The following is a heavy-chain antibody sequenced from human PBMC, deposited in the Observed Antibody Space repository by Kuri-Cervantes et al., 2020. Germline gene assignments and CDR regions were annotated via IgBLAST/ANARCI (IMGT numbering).Heavy chain of an antibody. Sequence: GESLKISCAASGFTFSSYGMHWVRQAPGKGLEWVAVIWYDGSNKYYADSVKGRFTISRDNSKNTLYLQMNSLRAEDTAVYYCAREGSKGQILWFGESGMDVWGQGTTVTVSS. CDR1: GFTFSSYG. CDR3: AREGSKGQILWFGESGMDV. V-gene: IGHV3-33*01. CDR2: IWYDGSNK. J-gene: IGHJ6*02. D-gene: IGHD3-10*01.